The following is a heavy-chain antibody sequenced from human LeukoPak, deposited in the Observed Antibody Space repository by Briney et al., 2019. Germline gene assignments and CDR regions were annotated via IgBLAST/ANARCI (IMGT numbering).Heavy chain of an antibody. CDR1: GYTFTGYY. Sequence: ASVKVSCKASGYTFTGYYMHWVRQAPGQGLEWMGWINPNSGGTNYAQKFQGRVTMTRDTSISTAYMELSRLRSDDTAVYYCARGGYSYGYEPFPDDYWGQGTLVTVSS. D-gene: IGHD5-18*01. J-gene: IGHJ4*02. V-gene: IGHV1-2*02. CDR3: ARGGYSYGYEPFPDDY. CDR2: INPNSGGT.